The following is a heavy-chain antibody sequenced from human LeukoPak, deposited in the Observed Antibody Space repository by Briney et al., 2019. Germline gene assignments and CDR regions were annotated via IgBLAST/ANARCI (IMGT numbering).Heavy chain of an antibody. CDR2: ISSSSYI. CDR1: GFTFSSYS. V-gene: IGHV3-21*01. J-gene: IGHJ4*02. CDR3: ASKEYSSSSGDY. D-gene: IGHD6-6*01. Sequence: PGGSLRLSCAASGFTFSSYSMNWVRQAPGKGLEWVSSISSSSYIYYADSVKGRFTISRDNAKNSLYLQMNSLRAEDTAVYYCASKEYSSSSGDYWGQGTLVTVSS.